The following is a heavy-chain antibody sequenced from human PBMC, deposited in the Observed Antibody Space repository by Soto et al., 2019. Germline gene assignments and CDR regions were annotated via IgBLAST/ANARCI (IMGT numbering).Heavy chain of an antibody. J-gene: IGHJ4*02. Sequence: GGSLRLSCAASGFTFSNAWMNWVRQAPGKGLEWVGRIKSKTDGGTTDYAAPVKGRFTISRDDSKNTLYLQMNSLKTEDTAVYYCTTEGVVVTIFGVVIGFYFDYWGQGTLVTVSS. CDR1: GFTFSNAW. V-gene: IGHV3-15*07. CDR2: IKSKTDGGTT. D-gene: IGHD3-3*01. CDR3: TTEGVVVTIFGVVIGFYFDY.